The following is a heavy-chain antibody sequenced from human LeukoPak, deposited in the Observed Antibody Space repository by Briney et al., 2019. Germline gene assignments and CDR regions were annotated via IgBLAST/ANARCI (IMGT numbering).Heavy chain of an antibody. J-gene: IGHJ4*02. D-gene: IGHD3-22*01. Sequence: PSETLSLTCTVSGDSISSTIYYWGWIRQPPGKGLEWIGCIYHSGSTYYNPSLKSRVTISVDTSKNQFSLNLSSVTAADTAVYYRAKDRRLASYDYWGQGALVTVSS. CDR3: AKDRRLASYDY. CDR2: IYHSGST. V-gene: IGHV4-39*07. CDR1: GDSISSTIYY.